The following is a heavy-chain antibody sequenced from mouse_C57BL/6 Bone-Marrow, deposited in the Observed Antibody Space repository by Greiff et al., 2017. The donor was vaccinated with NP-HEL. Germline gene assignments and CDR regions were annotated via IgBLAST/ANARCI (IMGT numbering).Heavy chain of an antibody. CDR3: ARRDYYGSSYWYYFDY. V-gene: IGHV1-54*01. CDR2: INPGSGGT. Sequence: QVQLQQSGAELVRPGTSVKVSCKASGYAFTNYLIEWVKQRPGQGLEWIGVINPGSGGTNYNEKFKGKVTLTADKSSSTAYMQLSSLTSEDSAVYFCARRDYYGSSYWYYFDYWGQGTTLTVSS. CDR1: GYAFTNYL. D-gene: IGHD1-1*01. J-gene: IGHJ2*01.